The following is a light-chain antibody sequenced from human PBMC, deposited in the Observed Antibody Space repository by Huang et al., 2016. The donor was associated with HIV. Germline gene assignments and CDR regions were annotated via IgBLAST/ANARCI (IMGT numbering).Light chain of an antibody. Sequence: IVLTQSPGTLSLSPGERATLSCRASQSVRSTFLAWYQQKPGQAPRRLIQGTSTRAPGSPDRFRGSGAGTGFTLTISRLESEDFAVYYCQHYGTSSWTVGRGTKVEIK. CDR1: QSVRSTF. J-gene: IGKJ1*01. CDR3: QHYGTSSWT. CDR2: GTS. V-gene: IGKV3-20*01.